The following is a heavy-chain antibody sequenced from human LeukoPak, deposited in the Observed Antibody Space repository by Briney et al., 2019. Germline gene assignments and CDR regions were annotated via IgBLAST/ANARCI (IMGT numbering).Heavy chain of an antibody. CDR2: IIPIFGTA. Sequence: ASVKVSCKASGYTFTSYGISWVRQAPGQGLEWMGGIIPIFGTANYAQKFQGRVTITADESTSTAYMELSSLRSEDTAVYYCAIVSRYCSSTSCYADYYYGMDVWGQGTTVTVSS. CDR1: GYTFTSYG. V-gene: IGHV1-69*13. J-gene: IGHJ6*02. D-gene: IGHD2-2*01. CDR3: AIVSRYCSSTSCYADYYYGMDV.